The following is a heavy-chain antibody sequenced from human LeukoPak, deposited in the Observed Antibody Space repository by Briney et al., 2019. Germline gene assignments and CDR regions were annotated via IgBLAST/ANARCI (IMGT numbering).Heavy chain of an antibody. J-gene: IGHJ4*02. D-gene: IGHD4-17*01. CDR2: ISAYNGNT. CDR3: AIRTAHSTVTTSGIDY. CDR1: GYTFTSYG. V-gene: IGHV1-18*01. Sequence: ASVKVSCKASGYTFTSYGISWVQQAPGQGLEWMGWISAYNGNTNYAQKLQGRVTMTTDTSTSTAYMELRSLRSDDTAVYYCAIRTAHSTVTTSGIDYWGQGTLVTVSS.